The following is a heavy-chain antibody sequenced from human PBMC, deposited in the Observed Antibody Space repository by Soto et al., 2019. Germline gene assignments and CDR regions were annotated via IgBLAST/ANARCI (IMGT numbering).Heavy chain of an antibody. CDR1: GFTFSSYS. V-gene: IGHV3-21*01. Sequence: LRLSCAASGFTFSSYSMNWVRQAPGKGLEWVSSISSSSSYIYYADSVKGRFAISRDNAKNSLYLQTNSLRAEDKAVYYCARDPGVTGDYYYYGMDVWGQGTTVTVSS. CDR3: ARDPGVTGDYYYYGMDV. J-gene: IGHJ6*02. D-gene: IGHD2-21*02. CDR2: ISSSSSYI.